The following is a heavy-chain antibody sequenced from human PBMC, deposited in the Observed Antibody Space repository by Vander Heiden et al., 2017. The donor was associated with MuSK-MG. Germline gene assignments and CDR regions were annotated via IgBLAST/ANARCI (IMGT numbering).Heavy chain of an antibody. CDR3: ARDPPHPMVRGVISYYYYDYMDV. Sequence: QVQLVQSGAEVKKPGSSVKVSCKASGGTFSSYAISWVRQAPGQVLEWMGGIIPILGIANYAQKFQGRVTITADESTSTAYMELSSLRSEDTAVYYCARDPPHPMVRGVISYYYYDYMDVWGKGTTVTVSS. CDR1: GGTFSSYA. D-gene: IGHD3-10*01. CDR2: IIPILGIA. J-gene: IGHJ6*03. V-gene: IGHV1-69*04.